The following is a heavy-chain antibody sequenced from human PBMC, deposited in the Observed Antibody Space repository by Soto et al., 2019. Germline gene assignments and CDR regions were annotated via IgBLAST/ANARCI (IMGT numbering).Heavy chain of an antibody. V-gene: IGHV3-30*04. Sequence: QVQLVESGGGVVQPGGALRLSCAASGFPFGPYTMHWVRQAPGRGLEWVAVISHEGTYKYYADSVKGRFTISRDNSKNTLYLQMNSLGAEDTAVYYCARGGGFCGGDCYKGGIDYWGQGTLVT. CDR2: ISHEGTYK. CDR3: ARGGGFCGGDCYKGGIDY. CDR1: GFPFGPYT. J-gene: IGHJ4*02. D-gene: IGHD2-21*02.